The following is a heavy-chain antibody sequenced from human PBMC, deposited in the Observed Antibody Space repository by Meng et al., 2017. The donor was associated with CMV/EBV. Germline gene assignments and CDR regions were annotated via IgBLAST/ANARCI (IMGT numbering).Heavy chain of an antibody. V-gene: IGHV4-30-4*08. D-gene: IGHD3-3*01. Sequence: QVTLHGPGPGLVKPSQTLPLTCKCSGGAIISGDYSWSWIRQPTGKGLEGIGYIYYSGSTYYNPSRKSRVTISVDTSKNQFSLKLSSVTAADTAVYYCARDNRRGGVNYWGQGTLVTVSS. CDR3: ARDNRRGGVNY. CDR2: IYYSGST. CDR1: GGAIISGDYS. J-gene: IGHJ4*02.